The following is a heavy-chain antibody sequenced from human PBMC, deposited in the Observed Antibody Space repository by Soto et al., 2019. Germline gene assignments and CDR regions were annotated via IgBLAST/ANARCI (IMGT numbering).Heavy chain of an antibody. CDR2: INAGNGNT. V-gene: IGHV1-3*01. CDR3: ARGDSGSLKGYYFDY. Sequence: GASVKVSCKASGYTFTSYAMHWVRQAPGQRLEWMGWINAGNGNTKYSQKFQGRVTITRDTSASTAYMELSSLRSEDTAVYYCARGDSGSLKGYYFDYWGQGTLVTVSS. CDR1: GYTFTSYA. J-gene: IGHJ4*02. D-gene: IGHD1-26*01.